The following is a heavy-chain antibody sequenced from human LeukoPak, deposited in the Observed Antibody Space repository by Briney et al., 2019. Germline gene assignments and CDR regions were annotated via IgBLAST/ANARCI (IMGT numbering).Heavy chain of an antibody. CDR2: INPNSGGT. Sequence: ASVKVSCKASGYTFTGYYIHWLRQAPGQGLEWMGFINPNSGGTNYAQKFQSRVTMTRDTSISTAYMELSSLTSDDTGVYYCARDLEGYHYGSGNYPQWGQGTLITVSS. CDR3: ARDLEGYHYGSGNYPQ. D-gene: IGHD3-10*01. J-gene: IGHJ4*02. V-gene: IGHV1-2*02. CDR1: GYTFTGYY.